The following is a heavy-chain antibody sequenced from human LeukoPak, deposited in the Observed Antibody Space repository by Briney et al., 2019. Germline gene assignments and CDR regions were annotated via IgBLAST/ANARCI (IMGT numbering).Heavy chain of an antibody. V-gene: IGHV3-23*01. Sequence: GGSLRLSCAASGFTFSSYAMSWVRQAPGKGLQWVSAISGSGGSTYYADSVKGRFTISRDNSKNTLYLQMNSLRAEDTAVYYCAKVGKFGKSFDYWGQGTLVTVSS. CDR3: AKVGKFGKSFDY. J-gene: IGHJ4*02. CDR2: ISGSGGST. CDR1: GFTFSSYA. D-gene: IGHD3-16*01.